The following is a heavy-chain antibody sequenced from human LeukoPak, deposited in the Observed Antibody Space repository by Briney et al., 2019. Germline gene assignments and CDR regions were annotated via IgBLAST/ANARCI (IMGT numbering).Heavy chain of an antibody. CDR2: IYTSGTT. Sequence: SETLSLTCSVSGGSISTYYWSWIRQPAGKGLEWIGRIYTSGTTNYNPSLKSRVTMSVDTSKNQFSLKLSSVTAADTAVYYCARDIRGTTYYYDSGSIRNERHYYYYMDVWGKGTTVTISS. D-gene: IGHD3-10*01. CDR1: GGSISTYY. CDR3: ARDIRGTTYYYDSGSIRNERHYYYYMDV. V-gene: IGHV4-4*07. J-gene: IGHJ6*03.